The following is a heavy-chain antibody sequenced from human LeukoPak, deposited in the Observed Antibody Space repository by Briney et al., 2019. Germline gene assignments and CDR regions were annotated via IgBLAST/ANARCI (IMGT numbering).Heavy chain of an antibody. CDR3: AKAIVPLISGQFWDY. D-gene: IGHD3-3*02. CDR2: IATGGDT. Sequence: GGSLRLSCAASGFTFSIFDMHWVRQSTGKGLEWVSPIATGGDTYYPDSVKGRFTISRDTSKNTLYLQMNSLRAEDTAIYYCAKAIVPLISGQFWDYWGQGTLVTVSS. CDR1: GFTFSIFD. V-gene: IGHV3-13*01. J-gene: IGHJ4*02.